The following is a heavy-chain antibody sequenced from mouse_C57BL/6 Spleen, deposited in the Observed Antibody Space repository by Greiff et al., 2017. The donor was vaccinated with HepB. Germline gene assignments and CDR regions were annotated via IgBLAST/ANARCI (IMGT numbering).Heavy chain of an antibody. J-gene: IGHJ2*01. Sequence: QVQLQQPGAELVRPGTSVKLSCKASGYTFTSYWMHWVKQRPGQGLEWIGVIDPSDSYTNYNQKFKGKATLTVDTSSSTAYMQLSSLTSEDSAVYYCARGGAYGNYEGDYWGQGTTLTVSS. CDR3: ARGGAYGNYEGDY. D-gene: IGHD2-1*01. CDR2: IDPSDSYT. CDR1: GYTFTSYW. V-gene: IGHV1-59*01.